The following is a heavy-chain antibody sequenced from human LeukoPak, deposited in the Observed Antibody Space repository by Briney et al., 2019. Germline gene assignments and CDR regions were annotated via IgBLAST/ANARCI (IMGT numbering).Heavy chain of an antibody. CDR3: ATVGATPEGY. Sequence: PGGSLSLSCAASGFTFSSYSMSWVRQAPGKGLEWVSAISGSGGSTYYADSVKGRFTISRDNSKNTLYLQMNSLRAEDTPVYYCATVGATPEGYWGQGPLVTVSS. D-gene: IGHD1-26*01. V-gene: IGHV3-23*01. J-gene: IGHJ4*02. CDR1: GFTFSSYS. CDR2: ISGSGGST.